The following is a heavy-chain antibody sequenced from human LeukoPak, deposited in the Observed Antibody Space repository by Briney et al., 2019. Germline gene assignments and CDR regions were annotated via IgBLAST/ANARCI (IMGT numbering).Heavy chain of an antibody. V-gene: IGHV4-59*01. J-gene: IGHJ2*01. Sequence: TSETLSLTCAVSGGSIRSYYWSWIRQPPGEGLEWIGYIYYSGNTKYNPSLKSRVTISVDTSKNQFSLKLRSVTAADTAVYYCARVYYSSSYDYWYFDLWGRGTLVTVSS. CDR3: ARVYYSSSYDYWYFDL. CDR2: IYYSGNT. CDR1: GGSIRSYY. D-gene: IGHD6-13*01.